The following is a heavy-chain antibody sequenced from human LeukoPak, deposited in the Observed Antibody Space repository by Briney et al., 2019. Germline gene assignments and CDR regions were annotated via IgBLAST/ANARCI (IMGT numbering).Heavy chain of an antibody. CDR3: ARDRIIAPQADMDV. Sequence: PGGSLRLSCAASGFTFSRYNMNWVRQAPGKGLEWVSSISSSSSYIYYADSVKGRFTISRDNAKNSLYLQMNSLRAEDTAVYYCARDRIIAPQADMDVWGKGTTVTVSS. D-gene: IGHD3-10*01. V-gene: IGHV3-21*01. CDR2: ISSSSSYI. CDR1: GFTFSRYN. J-gene: IGHJ6*03.